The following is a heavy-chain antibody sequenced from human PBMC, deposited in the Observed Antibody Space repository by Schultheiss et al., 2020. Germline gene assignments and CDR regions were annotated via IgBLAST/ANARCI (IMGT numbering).Heavy chain of an antibody. D-gene: IGHD3-10*01. CDR1: GFTFSSYA. CDR2: ISGSGGST. J-gene: IGHJ4*02. CDR3: ARDSDTMVRGVIKPFDY. V-gene: IGHV3-23*01. Sequence: GGSLRLSCAASGFTFSSYAMSWVRQAPGKGLEWVSAISGSGGSTYYADSVKGRFTISRDNSKNTLYLQMNSLRAEDTAVYYCARDSDTMVRGVIKPFDYWGQGTLVTVSS.